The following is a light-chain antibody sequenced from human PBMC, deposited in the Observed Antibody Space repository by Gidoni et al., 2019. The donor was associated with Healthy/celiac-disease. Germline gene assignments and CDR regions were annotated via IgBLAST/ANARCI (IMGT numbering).Light chain of an antibody. V-gene: IGKV3-15*01. CDR2: GAS. CDR3: QQYNNWPPWT. Sequence: EIVMTQSPATLSVSPGERATLPCRASQSVSRNLAWYQQKPGQAPRLLIYGASTRDTGIPARFSGSGSGTEFTLTISSLQSEDFAVYYCQQYNNWPPWTFGQGTKVEIK. J-gene: IGKJ1*01. CDR1: QSVSRN.